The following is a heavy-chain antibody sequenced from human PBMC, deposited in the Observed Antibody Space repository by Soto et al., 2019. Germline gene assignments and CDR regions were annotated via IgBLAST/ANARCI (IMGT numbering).Heavy chain of an antibody. CDR2: IYYSGST. CDR3: ARDTGESAFDI. V-gene: IGHV4-59*01. J-gene: IGHJ3*02. D-gene: IGHD7-27*01. Sequence: SETLSLTCTVSGGSISSYYWSWIRQPPGKGLEWIGYIYYSGSTNYNPSLKSRVTISVDTSKNQFSLKLSSVTAADTAVYYCARDTGESAFDIWGQGTMVTVSS. CDR1: GGSISSYY.